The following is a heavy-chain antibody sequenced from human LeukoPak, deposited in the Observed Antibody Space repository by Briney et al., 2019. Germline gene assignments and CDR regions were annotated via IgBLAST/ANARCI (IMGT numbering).Heavy chain of an antibody. CDR1: GGSISSYY. V-gene: IGHV4-59*01. J-gene: IGHJ4*02. CDR3: AREDRYSYGFL. D-gene: IGHD5-18*01. Sequence: SETLSLTCTVSGGSISSYYWSWIRQPPGKGLEWIGYIYYSGSTNYNPSLKSRVTISVDTSKNQFSLKLSSVTAADTAAYYCAREDRYSYGFLWGQGTLVTVSS. CDR2: IYYSGST.